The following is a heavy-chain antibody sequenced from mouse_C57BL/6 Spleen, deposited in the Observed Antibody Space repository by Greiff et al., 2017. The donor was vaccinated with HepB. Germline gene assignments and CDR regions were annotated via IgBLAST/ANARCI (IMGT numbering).Heavy chain of an antibody. J-gene: IGHJ2*01. CDR1: GYTFTSYW. Sequence: QVQLKESGAELAKPGASVKLSCKASGYTFTSYWMHWVKQRPGQGLEWIGYINPSSGYTKYNQKFKDKATLTADKSSSTAYMQLRRQTYEDSAVYYCARAYYSNYDFDYWGQGTTLTVSS. D-gene: IGHD2-5*01. CDR2: INPSSGYT. V-gene: IGHV1-7*01. CDR3: ARAYYSNYDFDY.